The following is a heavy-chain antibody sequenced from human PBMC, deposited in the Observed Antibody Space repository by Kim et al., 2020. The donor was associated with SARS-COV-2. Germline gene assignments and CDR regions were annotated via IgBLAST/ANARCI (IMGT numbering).Heavy chain of an antibody. V-gene: IGHV3-7*01. CDR3: ARAQGGYNEISHSDY. Sequence: GGSLRLSCAASGFTFSSYWMSWVRQAPGKGLEWVANIKQDGSEKYYVDSVKGRFTISRDNAKNSLYLQMNSLRAEDTAVYYCARAQGGYNEISHSDYWGQGTLVTVSS. CDR1: GFTFSSYW. CDR2: IKQDGSEK. J-gene: IGHJ4*02. D-gene: IGHD5-12*01.